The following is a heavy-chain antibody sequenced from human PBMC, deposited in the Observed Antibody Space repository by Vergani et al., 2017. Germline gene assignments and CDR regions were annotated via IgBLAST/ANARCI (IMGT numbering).Heavy chain of an antibody. D-gene: IGHD6-13*01. J-gene: IGHJ5*02. CDR2: IYTSGST. CDR1: GGSINSGSYF. V-gene: IGHV4-61*02. CDR3: AGDTHSWQRADR. Sequence: QVRLQESGPGLVKPSETLSLTCSVSGGSINSGSYFWTWIRQPAGKGLEWIGRIYTSGSTNYNPSLKSRVTMSVDTSKNQFSLRLTSVTAADSAIYYCAGDTHSWQRADRWGQGLLVSVSS.